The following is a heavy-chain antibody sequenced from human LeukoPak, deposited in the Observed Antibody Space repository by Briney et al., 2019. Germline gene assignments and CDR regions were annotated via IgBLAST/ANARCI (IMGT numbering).Heavy chain of an antibody. V-gene: IGHV3-33*06. Sequence: GGSLRLSCAASGFTFSSYGMHWVRQAPGKGLEWVAVIWYDGSNKYYADSVKGRFTISRDNSKNTLYLQMNSLRAEDTAMYYCAKDYGSGSYYTLYYWGQGTLVTVSS. CDR2: IWYDGSNK. J-gene: IGHJ4*02. D-gene: IGHD3-10*01. CDR3: AKDYGSGSYYTLYY. CDR1: GFTFSSYG.